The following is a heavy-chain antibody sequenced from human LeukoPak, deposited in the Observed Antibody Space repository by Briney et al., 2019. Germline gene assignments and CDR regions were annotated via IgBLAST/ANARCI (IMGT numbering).Heavy chain of an antibody. D-gene: IGHD3-16*01. J-gene: IGHJ2*01. CDR3: AREGEWGNWYFDF. CDR1: GFTFSNHG. CDR2: VGANVNSK. V-gene: IGHV3-30*03. Sequence: GGSLRLSCVGSGFTFSNHGMHWVRQAPGKGLEWVAVVGANVNSKVYADFVKGRFTVSRDNSKNTLYLEVNSLRDEDTAVYYCAREGEWGNWYFDFWGRGTLVTVSS.